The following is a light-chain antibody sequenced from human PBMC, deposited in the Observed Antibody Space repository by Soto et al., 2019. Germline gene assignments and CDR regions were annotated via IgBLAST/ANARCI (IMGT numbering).Light chain of an antibody. CDR3: QQYGSSPTA. V-gene: IGKV3-15*01. Sequence: EIVMTQSPATLSVSPGERATLSCRASQSVSSNLAWYQQKPGQAPRLLIYGASTRATGIPARFSGSGSGTDFTLTISRLEPEDYAVGYSQQYGSSPTAFGQGTTVDI. J-gene: IGKJ1*01. CDR1: QSVSSN. CDR2: GAS.